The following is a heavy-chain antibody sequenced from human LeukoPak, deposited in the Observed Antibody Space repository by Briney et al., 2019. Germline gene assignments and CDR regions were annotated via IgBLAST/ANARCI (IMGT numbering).Heavy chain of an antibody. CDR3: ARGPEGYYYYYYMDV. V-gene: IGHV3-23*01. Sequence: PGGSLRLSCAASGFTFSSYGMSWVRQAPGKGLEWVSAISGSGGSTYYADSVKGRFTISRDNSKNTLYLQMNSLRAEDTAVYYCARGPEGYYYYYYMDVWGKGTTVTVSS. D-gene: IGHD3-10*01. CDR2: ISGSGGST. CDR1: GFTFSSYG. J-gene: IGHJ6*03.